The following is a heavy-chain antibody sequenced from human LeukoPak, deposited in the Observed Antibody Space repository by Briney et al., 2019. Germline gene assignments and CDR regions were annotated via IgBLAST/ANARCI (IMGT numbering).Heavy chain of an antibody. Sequence: LGASVTVSCKASGYTFTGYYMHWVQQAPGQGLEWMGWINPNSGGTNYAQKFQGRVTMTRDTSISTAYMELSRLRSDDTAVYYCARIIAAAAHFDYWGQGTLVTVSS. CDR3: ARIIAAAAHFDY. D-gene: IGHD6-13*01. V-gene: IGHV1-2*03. CDR1: GYTFTGYY. J-gene: IGHJ4*02. CDR2: INPNSGGT.